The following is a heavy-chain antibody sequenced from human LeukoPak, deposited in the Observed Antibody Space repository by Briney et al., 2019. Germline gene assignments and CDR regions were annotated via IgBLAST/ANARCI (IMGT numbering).Heavy chain of an antibody. J-gene: IGHJ3*02. CDR3: ARELYGDYFSKAFDI. Sequence: GGSLRLSCAASGFTFSSYAMSWVRQAPGKGLEWVSAISGSGGSTYYADSVKGRFTISRDNSRNTLYLQMNSLRPEDTAVYYCARELYGDYFSKAFDIWGQGTMVTVSS. CDR1: GFTFSSYA. V-gene: IGHV3-23*01. CDR2: ISGSGGST. D-gene: IGHD4-17*01.